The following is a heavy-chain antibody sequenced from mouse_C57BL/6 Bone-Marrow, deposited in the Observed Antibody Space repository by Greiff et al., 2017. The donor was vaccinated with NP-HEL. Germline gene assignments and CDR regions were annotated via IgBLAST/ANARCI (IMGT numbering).Heavy chain of an antibody. D-gene: IGHD1-1*01. J-gene: IGHJ2*01. V-gene: IGHV1-26*01. Sequence: EVQLQQSGPELVKPGASVKISCKASGYTFTDYYMNWVKQSHGKSLEWIGDINPNNGGTSYNQKFKGKATLTVDQSSSTAYMQLNSLTSEDSAVYYCARDYGSSSYFDYWGQGTTLTVSS. CDR1: GYTFTDYY. CDR2: INPNNGGT. CDR3: ARDYGSSSYFDY.